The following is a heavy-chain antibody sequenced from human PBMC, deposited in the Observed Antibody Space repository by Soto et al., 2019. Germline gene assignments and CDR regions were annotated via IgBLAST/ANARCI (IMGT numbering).Heavy chain of an antibody. CDR3: SRDPNP. CDR1: DGTISNHY. V-gene: IGHV4-59*11. J-gene: IGHJ5*02. CDR2: IYHSGST. Sequence: CSVADGTISNHYWSRIRKHPGKELEWIGYIYHSGSTHYSPSLKSRATISVDRSKNQFSLKLSPVTAAATAVYYFSRDPNPCGPGILVTVSS.